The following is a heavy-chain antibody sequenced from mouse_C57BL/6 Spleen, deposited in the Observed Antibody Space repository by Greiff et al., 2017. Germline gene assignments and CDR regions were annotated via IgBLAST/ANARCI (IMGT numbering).Heavy chain of an antibody. V-gene: IGHV1-22*01. J-gene: IGHJ3*01. CDR3: ATPIYYGYDGEFAY. CDR2: INPNNGGT. Sequence: VQLQQSGPELVKPGASVKMSCTASGYTFTDYNMHWVKQSHGKSLEWIGYINPNNGGTSYNQKFKGKATLTVNKSSSTAYMELRSLTSEDSAVYYCATPIYYGYDGEFAYWGKGTLVTVSA. D-gene: IGHD2-2*01. CDR1: GYTFTDYN.